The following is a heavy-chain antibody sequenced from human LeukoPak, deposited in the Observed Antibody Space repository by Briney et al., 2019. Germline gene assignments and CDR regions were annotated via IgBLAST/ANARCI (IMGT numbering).Heavy chain of an antibody. CDR2: INSDRTNT. D-gene: IGHD1-26*01. CDR3: VRQDIGSYLGGY. CDR1: GFTLNDYW. V-gene: IGHV3-74*01. Sequence: GGSLRLSCAAFGFTLNDYWMHWVRQVPGTGPVWVSYINSDRTNTDYADSVKGRFTIFRDNAKKTLYLQMNSLRAEDTAVYYCVRQDIGSYLGGYWGQGTLVTVSS. J-gene: IGHJ4*02.